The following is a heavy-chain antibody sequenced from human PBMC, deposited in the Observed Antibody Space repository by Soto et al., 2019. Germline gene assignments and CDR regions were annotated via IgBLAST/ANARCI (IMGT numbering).Heavy chain of an antibody. CDR2: IYYSGST. D-gene: IGHD7-27*01. CDR1: GGSVSSGSYY. V-gene: IGHV4-61*01. Sequence: PSETLSLTCTVSGGSVSSGSYYWSWIRQPPGKGLEWIGYIYYSGSTNYNPSLKSRVTISVDTSKNQFSLKLSSVTAADTAVYYCARLDIQSGEFDYWGQGNLVTVSS. J-gene: IGHJ4*02. CDR3: ARLDIQSGEFDY.